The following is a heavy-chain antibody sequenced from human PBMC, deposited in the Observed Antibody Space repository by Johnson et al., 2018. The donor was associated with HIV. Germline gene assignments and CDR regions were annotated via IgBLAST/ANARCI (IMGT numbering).Heavy chain of an antibody. CDR1: GFTFSSYW. Sequence: VQLVESGGGLIQPGGSLRLSCAASGFTFSSYWMHWVRQAPGKGLEWVSVIYSGGSTYHADSVRGRFTISRDNSKNTLYLQMNSLKVEDTAVYYCARDLIVGATRGGAFDIWGQGTMVTVSS. CDR2: IYSGGST. J-gene: IGHJ3*02. CDR3: ARDLIVGATRGGAFDI. D-gene: IGHD1-26*01. V-gene: IGHV3-53*01.